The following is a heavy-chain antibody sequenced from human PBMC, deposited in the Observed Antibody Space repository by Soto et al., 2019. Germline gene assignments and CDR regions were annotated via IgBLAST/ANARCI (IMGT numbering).Heavy chain of an antibody. CDR3: ARDRLTMVRGVPAHDAFDI. V-gene: IGHV1-3*01. CDR1: GYTFTSYA. CDR2: INAGNGNT. D-gene: IGHD3-10*01. J-gene: IGHJ3*02. Sequence: ASVKVSCKASGYTFTSYAMHWVRQAPGQRLEWMGWINAGNGNTKYSQMFQGRVTITRDTSASTAYMELNSLRAEDTAVYYCARDRLTMVRGVPAHDAFDIWGQGTMVTVSS.